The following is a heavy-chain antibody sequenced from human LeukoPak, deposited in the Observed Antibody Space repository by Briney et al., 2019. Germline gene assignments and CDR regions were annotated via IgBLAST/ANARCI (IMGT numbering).Heavy chain of an antibody. J-gene: IGHJ4*02. CDR3: AGRNTSDWYYFDS. CDR1: ESTFSDYF. V-gene: IGHV3-11*01. CDR2: ISGSGHTI. D-gene: IGHD6-19*01. Sequence: GGSLRLSCVASESTFSDYFMSWTRQAPGKGLEWIAYISGSGHTIYYADSMKARFAISRDNAKNSLYLQIGSLRAEDTAVYYCAGRNTSDWYYFDSWGQGTLVTVSS.